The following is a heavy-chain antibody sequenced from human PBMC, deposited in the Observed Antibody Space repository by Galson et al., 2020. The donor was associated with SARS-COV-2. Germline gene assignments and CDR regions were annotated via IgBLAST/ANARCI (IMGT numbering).Heavy chain of an antibody. CDR3: AKFWDYYILTDYYTQGFDI. D-gene: IGHD3-9*01. J-gene: IGHJ3*02. CDR1: GFTFSNYA. Sequence: GESLKISCAASGFTFSNYAMTWVRQAPGKGLEWVSAISGSGGSTYYADSVKGRFTISRDNSKDTLYLQMNSLRAEDTAVYYCAKFWDYYILTDYYTQGFDIWGQGTMVTVSS. V-gene: IGHV3-23*01. CDR2: ISGSGGST.